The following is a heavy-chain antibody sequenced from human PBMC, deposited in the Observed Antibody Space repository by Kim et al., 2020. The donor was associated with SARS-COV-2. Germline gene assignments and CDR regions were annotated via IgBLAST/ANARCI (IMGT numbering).Heavy chain of an antibody. CDR3: ARGRDRSMDV. V-gene: IGHV6-1*01. Sequence: WYNDYAASVKSRITVTPDTSKNQFSLQLNSVTPEDTAVYYCARGRDRSMDVWGQGTTVTVSS. CDR2: WYN. J-gene: IGHJ6*02. D-gene: IGHD3-10*01.